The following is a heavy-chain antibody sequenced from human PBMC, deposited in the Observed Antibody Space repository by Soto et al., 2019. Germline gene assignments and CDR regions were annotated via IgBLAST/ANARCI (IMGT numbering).Heavy chain of an antibody. V-gene: IGHV1-18*01. CDR1: GYTFTSCG. CDR3: AREYYYTNLAFDI. D-gene: IGHD1-26*01. J-gene: IGHJ3*02. Sequence: ASVKVSCKASGYTFTSCGISWVRQPPGQGLEWMGWISAYNGNTNYAQKLQGRVTMTTDTSTSTAYMELRSLRSDDTAVYYCAREYYYTNLAFDIWGQGTMVTVSS. CDR2: ISAYNGNT.